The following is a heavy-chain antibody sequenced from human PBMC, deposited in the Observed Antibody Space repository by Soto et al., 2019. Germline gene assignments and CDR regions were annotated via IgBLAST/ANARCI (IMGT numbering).Heavy chain of an antibody. D-gene: IGHD2-2*01. V-gene: IGHV4-30-4*01. CDR1: GGSISSGDYY. CDR3: ARVTRYCSSTSCYWFDP. CDR2: IYYSGST. J-gene: IGHJ5*02. Sequence: SETLSLTCTVSGGSISSGDYYWSWIRQPPGKGLEWIGYIYYSGSTCYNPSLKSRVTISVDTSKNQFSLKLSSVTAADTAVYYCARVTRYCSSTSCYWFDPWGQGTLVTVSS.